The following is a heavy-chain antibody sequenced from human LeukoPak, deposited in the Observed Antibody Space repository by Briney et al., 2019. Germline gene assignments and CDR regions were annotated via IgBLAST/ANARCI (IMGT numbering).Heavy chain of an antibody. CDR1: GVTFTDYY. J-gene: IGHJ3*02. CDR3: ARAINSGSYSGAFDI. Sequence: GGSLRLSCAASGVTFTDYYMSWIRQAPGKGLEWVSYISSSGSTIYYADSVKGRFTISRDNAKNSLYLQMNSLRAEDTAVYYCARAINSGSYSGAFDIWGQGTMVTVSS. V-gene: IGHV3-11*01. CDR2: ISSSGSTI. D-gene: IGHD1-26*01.